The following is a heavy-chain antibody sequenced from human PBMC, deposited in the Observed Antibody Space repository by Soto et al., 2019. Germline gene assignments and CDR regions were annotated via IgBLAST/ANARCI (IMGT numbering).Heavy chain of an antibody. CDR1: GYTFTSYG. CDR2: ISAYNGNT. D-gene: IGHD3-10*01. J-gene: IGHJ6*02. Sequence: ASVKVSCKASGYTFTSYGISWVRPAPGQGLEWMGWISAYNGNTNYAQKLQGRVTMTTDTSTSTAYMELRSLRSDDTAVYYCARDQWFGELRNIAPSPGVQYYYGMDVWGQGTTVTVSS. V-gene: IGHV1-18*04. CDR3: ARDQWFGELRNIAPSPGVQYYYGMDV.